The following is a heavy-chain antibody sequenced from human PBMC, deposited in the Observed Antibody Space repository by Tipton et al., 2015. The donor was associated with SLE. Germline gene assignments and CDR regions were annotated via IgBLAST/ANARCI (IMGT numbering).Heavy chain of an antibody. D-gene: IGHD6-19*01. CDR2: IRYDGSNK. J-gene: IGHJ6*02. Sequence: SLRLSCAASGFTFSSYGMHWVRQAPGKGLEWVAFIRYDGSNKYYADSVKGRFTISRDNSKNTLYLQMNSLRAEDTAVYYCAKGQWLGLLYYGMDVWGQGTTVTVSS. CDR1: GFTFSSYG. CDR3: AKGQWLGLLYYGMDV. V-gene: IGHV3-30*02.